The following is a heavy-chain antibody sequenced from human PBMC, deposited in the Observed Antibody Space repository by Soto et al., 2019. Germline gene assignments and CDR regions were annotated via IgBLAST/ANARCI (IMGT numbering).Heavy chain of an antibody. CDR3: THRRGNSWDFDY. CDR1: GFSLSTSGVG. CDR2: IYWDDDK. V-gene: IGHV2-5*02. J-gene: IGHJ4*02. D-gene: IGHD6-13*01. Sequence: QITLKESGPMLVKPTQTLTLTCTFSGFSLSTSGVGVGWIRQPPGKALEWLALIYWDDDKRYNPSLKSRLTITKDNSNHQVVLKMTNMDPVDTATYYCTHRRGNSWDFDYWGQGTLVTVSS.